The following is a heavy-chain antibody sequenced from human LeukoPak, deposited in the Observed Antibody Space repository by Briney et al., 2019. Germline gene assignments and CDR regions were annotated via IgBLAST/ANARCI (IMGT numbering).Heavy chain of an antibody. CDR1: GGSISSYY. D-gene: IGHD1-26*01. CDR2: IYYSGST. CDR3: ARDRAEVDYYGMDV. Sequence: SETLSLTCTVSGGSISSYYWSWIRQPPGKGLEWIGYIYYSGSTNYNPSLKSRVTISVDTSKNQLSLKLSSVTGADTAVYCCARDRAEVDYYGMDVWGQGTTVTVSS. V-gene: IGHV4-59*01. J-gene: IGHJ6*02.